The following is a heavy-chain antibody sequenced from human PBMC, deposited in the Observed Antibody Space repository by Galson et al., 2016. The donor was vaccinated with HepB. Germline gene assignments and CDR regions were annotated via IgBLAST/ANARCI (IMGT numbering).Heavy chain of an antibody. CDR3: ARVRRRRGFCSAWWNLHGFDI. J-gene: IGHJ3*02. D-gene: IGHD2-15*01. CDR1: GGSISSDGYS. Sequence: TLSLTCAVSGGSISSDGYSWSWIRQPPGNGLEWMGYIHRSGLTYYNPSPRSRVTLSIDPSTNQFSLRLTSVIAADTAVYYCARVRRRRGFCSAWWNLHGFDIWGQGAIVTVSS. CDR2: IHRSGLT. V-gene: IGHV4-30-2*01.